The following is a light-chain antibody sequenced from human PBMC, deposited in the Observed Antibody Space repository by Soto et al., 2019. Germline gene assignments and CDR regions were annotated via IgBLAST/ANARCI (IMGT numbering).Light chain of an antibody. J-gene: IGKJ4*01. CDR1: QSVRNSL. V-gene: IGKV3-15*01. Sequence: EIVLTQSPGTLSLSPGERATLSCRASQSVRNSLLAWYQQKPGQPPRLLIYGASKRAIGLPARFSGSGSGTEFTLTISSLQSEDFAVYYCQQYNSWPLTFGGGTKVDIK. CDR2: GAS. CDR3: QQYNSWPLT.